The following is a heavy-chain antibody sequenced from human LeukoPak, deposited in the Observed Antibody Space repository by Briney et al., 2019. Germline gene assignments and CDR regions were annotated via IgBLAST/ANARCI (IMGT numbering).Heavy chain of an antibody. CDR2: IYYSGST. CDR1: GGSISSYY. V-gene: IGHV4-59*08. D-gene: IGHD5-18*01. Sequence: SETLSLTCTVSGGSISSYYWSWIRQPPGKGLEWIGYIYYSGSTNYNPSLKSRVTISADTSKNQFSLKLSSVTAADTAVYYCARQGYSYGLPIDYWGQGTLVTVSS. CDR3: ARQGYSYGLPIDY. J-gene: IGHJ4*02.